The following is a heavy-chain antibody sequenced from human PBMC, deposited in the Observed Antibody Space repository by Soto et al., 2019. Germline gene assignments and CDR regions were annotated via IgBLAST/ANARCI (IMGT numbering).Heavy chain of an antibody. CDR3: ARDGDLRSDFWSGPLGGGWFDP. Sequence: SVKVSCKASGGTFSSYAISWVRQAPGQGLEWMGGIIPIFGTANYAQKFQGRVTITADESTSTAYMELSSLRSEDTAVYYCARDGDLRSDFWSGPLGGGWFDPWGQGTLVTVSS. CDR1: GGTFSSYA. V-gene: IGHV1-69*13. CDR2: IIPIFGTA. D-gene: IGHD3-3*01. J-gene: IGHJ5*02.